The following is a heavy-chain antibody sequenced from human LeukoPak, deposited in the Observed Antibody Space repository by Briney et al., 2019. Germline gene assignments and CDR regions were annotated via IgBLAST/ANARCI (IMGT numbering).Heavy chain of an antibody. CDR2: INYSGSP. V-gene: IGHV4-59*01. D-gene: IGHD1-14*01. Sequence: PSGTLSLTCSVSGDSISSYYLGWIRQPPGKGLEWIGSINYSGSPNYNPSLKSRLTISVDTSKNQLSLNLSSVTAADTAVYYCARLTKRNDSFAIWGQGTMVTVSS. CDR1: GDSISSYY. J-gene: IGHJ3*02. CDR3: ARLTKRNDSFAI.